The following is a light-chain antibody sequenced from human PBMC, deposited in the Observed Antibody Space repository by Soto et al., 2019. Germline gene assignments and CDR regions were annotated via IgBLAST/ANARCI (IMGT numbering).Light chain of an antibody. CDR2: AAS. CDR3: QQRNQWHPVT. V-gene: IGKV3-15*01. J-gene: IGKJ4*01. Sequence: EIGVTQSPATLSVSPGERATLSCRASQSVSSNLAWYQQKPGQAPRLLIYAASTRATGIPARFSGSGSGTEFTLTISSLQSEDFAVYYCQQRNQWHPVTFGGGTRVEIK. CDR1: QSVSSN.